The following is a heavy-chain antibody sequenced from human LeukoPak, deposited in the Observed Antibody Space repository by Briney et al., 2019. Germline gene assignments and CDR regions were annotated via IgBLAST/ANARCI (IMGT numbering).Heavy chain of an antibody. CDR3: ARIYGWGSPSFDY. CDR1: GFTFSSYS. V-gene: IGHV3-21*01. J-gene: IGHJ4*02. D-gene: IGHD3-10*01. Sequence: GGSLRLSCAASGFTFSSYSMNWVRQAPGKGLEWVSSISSSSSYIYYADSVKGRFTISRDNAKNSLYLQMNSLRAEDTAVYYCARIYGWGSPSFDYWGQGTLVTVSS. CDR2: ISSSSSYI.